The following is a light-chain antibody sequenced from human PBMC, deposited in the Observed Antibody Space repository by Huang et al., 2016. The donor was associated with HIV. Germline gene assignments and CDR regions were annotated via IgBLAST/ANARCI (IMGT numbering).Light chain of an antibody. CDR1: QSVGTN. Sequence: EIVMTQSPATLSVSPGERATLSCRASQSVGTNLAWYQQKPGQAPRLLISGAFTRATGIPARFRGRGSGTEFTLSISSLQSEDVAVYYCQQYNNWPPSTFGQGTKLEIK. CDR3: QQYNNWPPST. V-gene: IGKV3-15*01. J-gene: IGKJ2*02. CDR2: GAF.